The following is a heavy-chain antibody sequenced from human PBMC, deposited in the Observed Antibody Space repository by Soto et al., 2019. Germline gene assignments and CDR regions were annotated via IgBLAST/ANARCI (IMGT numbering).Heavy chain of an antibody. CDR2: IKSKTDGGTT. J-gene: IGHJ4*01. V-gene: IGHV3-15*07. D-gene: IGHD3-22*01. CDR1: GFTFSNAW. Sequence: PGGSHRLSCGASGFTFSNAWINWVRQAPGKGLEWVGRIKSKTDGGTTDYAEPVKGRFAISRDDSNNMVYLQMNSLKIEDTAVYYCTTDSYSTIIIVRFDYWGHGTLVTVSS. CDR3: TTDSYSTIIIVRFDY.